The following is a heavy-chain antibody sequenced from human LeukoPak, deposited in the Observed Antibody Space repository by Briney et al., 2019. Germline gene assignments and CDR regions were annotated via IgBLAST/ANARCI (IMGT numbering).Heavy chain of an antibody. V-gene: IGHV1-46*01. CDR2: INPSGGGT. D-gene: IGHD7-27*01. CDR1: GYTFTSYY. J-gene: IGHJ4*02. CDR3: ARDPELGTANYYFDY. Sequence: VASVKVSCKASGYTFTSYYMHWVRQAPGQGLEWMGIINPSGGGTNYAQKFQGRVTMTRDTSTSTVYMELSSLRSEDTAVYYCARDPELGTANYYFDYWGQGTLVTVSS.